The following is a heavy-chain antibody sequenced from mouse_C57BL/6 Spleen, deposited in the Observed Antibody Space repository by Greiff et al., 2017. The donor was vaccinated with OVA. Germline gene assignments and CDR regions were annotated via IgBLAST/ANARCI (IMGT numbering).Heavy chain of an antibody. CDR1: GFNIKDYY. Sequence: EVKLQESGAELVRPGASVKLSCTASGFNIKDYYMHWVKQRPEQGLEWIGRIDPEDGDTEYAPKFQGKATMTADTSSNTAYLQLSSLTSEDTAVYYCTQSIYYDYDGFAYWGQGTLVTVSA. CDR2: IDPEDGDT. CDR3: TQSIYYDYDGFAY. J-gene: IGHJ3*01. D-gene: IGHD2-4*01. V-gene: IGHV14-1*01.